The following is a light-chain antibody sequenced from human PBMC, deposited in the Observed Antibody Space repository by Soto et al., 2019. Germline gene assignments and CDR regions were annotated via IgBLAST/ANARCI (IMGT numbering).Light chain of an antibody. CDR1: QDINNY. Sequence: DIQMTHSPSSLSASVGDRVTITCQASQDINNYLNWYQQKPGKAPKLLIYDASNLETGVPSRFSGSGSGTEFTLTISSLQPDDFATYYCQQYNSYSWTFGQGTKVDIK. J-gene: IGKJ1*01. CDR3: QQYNSYSWT. V-gene: IGKV1-33*01. CDR2: DAS.